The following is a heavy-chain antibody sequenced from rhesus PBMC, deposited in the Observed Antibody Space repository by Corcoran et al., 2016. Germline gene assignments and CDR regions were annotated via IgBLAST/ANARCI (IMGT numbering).Heavy chain of an antibody. V-gene: IGHV4-173*01. D-gene: IGHD6-13*01. Sequence: QLQLQESGPGLVKPSETLSLTCAVSGGSISSNWWSWIRQPPGKGLEWIGRISGRGGSPRYNPPRKSRVTISTDTSKNQLSLKLISVTAGDTAVYYCARADGIAAGRYNRFDVWGPGVLVTVSS. CDR1: GGSISSNW. CDR3: ARADGIAAGRYNRFDV. J-gene: IGHJ5-1*01. CDR2: ISGRGGSP.